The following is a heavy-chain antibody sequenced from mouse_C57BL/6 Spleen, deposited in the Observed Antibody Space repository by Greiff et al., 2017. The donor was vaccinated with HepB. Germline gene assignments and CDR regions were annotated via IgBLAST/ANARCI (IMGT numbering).Heavy chain of an antibody. Sequence: VKLMESGPELVKPGASVKISCKASGYAFSSSWMNWVKQRPGKGLEWIGRIYPGDGDTNYNGKFKGKATLTADKSSSTAYMQLSSLTSEDSAVYFCARKTTVVATFDYWGQGTTLTVSS. J-gene: IGHJ2*01. CDR1: GYAFSSSW. D-gene: IGHD1-1*01. V-gene: IGHV1-82*01. CDR3: ARKTTVVATFDY. CDR2: IYPGDGDT.